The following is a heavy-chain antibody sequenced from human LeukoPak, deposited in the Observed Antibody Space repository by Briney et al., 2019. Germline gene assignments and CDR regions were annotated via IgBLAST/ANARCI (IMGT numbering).Heavy chain of an antibody. CDR1: GGSFSGYY. J-gene: IGHJ4*01. CDR2: INHSGST. Sequence: SETLSLTCAVCGGSFSGYYWSWIRQPPGKGLEWIGEINHSGSTSYNPSLKSRVTISVDTSKNQFSLKLSSVTAADTAVYYCARTGPAYYYDYVWGSYPRFDYWGHGTLVTVSS. CDR3: ARTGPAYYYDYVWGSYPRFDY. D-gene: IGHD3-16*02. V-gene: IGHV4-34*01.